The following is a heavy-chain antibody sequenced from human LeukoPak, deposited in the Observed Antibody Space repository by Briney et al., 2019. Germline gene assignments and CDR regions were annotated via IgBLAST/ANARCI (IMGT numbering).Heavy chain of an antibody. D-gene: IGHD3-22*01. CDR2: ISYDGSNK. J-gene: IGHJ4*02. CDR3: ARDHYYDSSGYYYSFFDY. CDR1: GFTFSSHA. Sequence: GGSLRLSCAASGFTFSSHAMHWVRQAPGKGLEWVAVISYDGSNKYYADSVKGRFTISRDNSKNTLYLQMNSLRAEDTAVYYCARDHYYDSSGYYYSFFDYWGQGTLVTVSS. V-gene: IGHV3-30-3*01.